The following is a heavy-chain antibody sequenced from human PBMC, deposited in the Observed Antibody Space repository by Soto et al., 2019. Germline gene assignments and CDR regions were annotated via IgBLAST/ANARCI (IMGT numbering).Heavy chain of an antibody. J-gene: IGHJ5*02. Sequence: SETLSLTCTVSGGSISSYYWSWIRQPPGKGLEWIGYIYYSGSTNYNPSLKSRVTISVDTSKNQFSLKLSSVTAADTAVYYCVKINWNYDWFDPWGKGTLVTV. CDR1: GGSISSYY. D-gene: IGHD1-7*01. CDR3: VKINWNYDWFDP. V-gene: IGHV4-59*01. CDR2: IYYSGST.